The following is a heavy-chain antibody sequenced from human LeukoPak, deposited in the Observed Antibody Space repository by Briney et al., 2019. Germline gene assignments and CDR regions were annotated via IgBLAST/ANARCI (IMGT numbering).Heavy chain of an antibody. Sequence: GASVKVSCKASGYTFTSYGISWVRQAPGQGLEWMGWISAYNGNTNYAQKLQGRVTMTTDTSTSTAYMELRSLRSDDTAVYYCAKDLRCSSTSCWGNDYWGQGTLVTVSS. V-gene: IGHV1-18*01. J-gene: IGHJ4*02. CDR3: AKDLRCSSTSCWGNDY. D-gene: IGHD2-2*01. CDR1: GYTFTSYG. CDR2: ISAYNGNT.